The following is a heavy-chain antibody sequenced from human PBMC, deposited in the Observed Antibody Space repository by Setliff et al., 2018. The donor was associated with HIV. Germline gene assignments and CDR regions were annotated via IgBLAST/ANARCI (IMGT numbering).Heavy chain of an antibody. V-gene: IGHV4-4*09. D-gene: IGHD3-22*01. CDR3: ARLSVVIHDTFDV. CDR2: IHSTGRT. Sequence: SETLSLTCTVSGDSIIDSYWSWVRQPPGKGLEWIGYIHSTGRTDYSPSLKSRVTTSVDTSKNHFSLRLRSVTAADTAVYYCARLSVVIHDTFDVWGHGTMVTVSS. J-gene: IGHJ3*01. CDR1: GDSIIDSY.